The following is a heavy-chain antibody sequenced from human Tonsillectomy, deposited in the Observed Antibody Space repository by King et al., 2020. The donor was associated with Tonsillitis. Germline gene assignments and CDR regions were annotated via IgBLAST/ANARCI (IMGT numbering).Heavy chain of an antibody. CDR2: MYYSGSTY. CDR3: ARDLLNYGSGSLIGY. D-gene: IGHD3-10*01. CDR1: GGSISSSSYY. V-gene: IGHV4-39*02. Sequence: QLQESGPGLVKPSETLSLTCTVSGGSISSSSYYWGWIRQPPGKGLEWIGSMYYSGSTYYYHPSLKSRVTISVDTSKNQFSLKLSSVTAADTAVYYCARDLLNYGSGSLIGYWGQGTLVTVSS. J-gene: IGHJ4*02.